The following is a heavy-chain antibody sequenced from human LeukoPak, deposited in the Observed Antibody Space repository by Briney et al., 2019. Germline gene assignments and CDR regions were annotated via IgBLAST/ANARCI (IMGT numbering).Heavy chain of an antibody. J-gene: IGHJ6*04. CDR2: ISSSGSYV. CDR3: AELGITMIGGV. V-gene: IGHV3-21*01. Sequence: GGSLRLSCAASGFIFSTYDMNWVRQAPGKGLEWVSSISSSGSYVYYADSLKGRFTISRDNAKNSLYLQMNSLRAEDTAVYYCAELGITMIGGVWGKGTTVTISS. CDR1: GFIFSTYD. D-gene: IGHD3-10*02.